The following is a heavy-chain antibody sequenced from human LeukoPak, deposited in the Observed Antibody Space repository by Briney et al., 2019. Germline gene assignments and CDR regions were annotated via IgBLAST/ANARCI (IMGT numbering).Heavy chain of an antibody. CDR1: GGSMSSYY. V-gene: IGHV4-59*01. D-gene: IGHD6-19*01. J-gene: IGHJ4*02. Sequence: SETLSLTCTVSGGSMSSYYWSWIRQPPGKGLEWIGYIYYSGSTNYNPSLKSRLTISVDTSKDQFSLKLRSVTAADTAVYYCARGGWYRDYWGQGTLVTVSS. CDR3: ARGGWYRDY. CDR2: IYYSGST.